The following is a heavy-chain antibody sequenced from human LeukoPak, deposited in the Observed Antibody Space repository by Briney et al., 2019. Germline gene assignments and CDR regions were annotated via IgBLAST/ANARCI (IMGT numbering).Heavy chain of an antibody. J-gene: IGHJ3*02. D-gene: IGHD5-18*01. CDR2: INAGNGNT. CDR1: GYTFTSYA. V-gene: IGHV1-3*01. Sequence: GASVKVSCKASGYTFTSYAMHWARQAPGQRLEWMGWINAGNGNTKYSQKFQGRVTITRDTSASTAYMELSSLRSEDTAVYYCAREGGYSYGYAFDIWGQGTMVTVSS. CDR3: AREGGYSYGYAFDI.